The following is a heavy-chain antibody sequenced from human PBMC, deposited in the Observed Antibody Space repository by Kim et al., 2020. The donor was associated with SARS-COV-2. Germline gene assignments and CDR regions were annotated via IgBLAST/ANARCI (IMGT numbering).Heavy chain of an antibody. V-gene: IGHV3-53*01. CDR2: IYSGGST. CDR3: ARESQWLHYYYGMDV. CDR1: GFTVSSNY. Sequence: GGSLRLSCAAPGFTVSSNYMSWVRQAPGKGLEWVSVIYSGGSTYYADSVKGRFTISRDNSKNTLYLQMNSLRAEDTAVYYCARESQWLHYYYGMDVWGQGTTVTVSS. D-gene: IGHD6-19*01. J-gene: IGHJ6*02.